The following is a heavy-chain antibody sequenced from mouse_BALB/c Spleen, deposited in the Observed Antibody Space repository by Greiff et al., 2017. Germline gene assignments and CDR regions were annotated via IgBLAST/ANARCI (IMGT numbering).Heavy chain of an antibody. CDR1: GYSFTSYY. D-gene: IGHD4-1*01. V-gene: IGHV1-66*01. CDR2: IFPGSGNT. Sequence: VQLQQSGPELVKPGASVKISCKASGYSFTSYYIHWVKQRPGQGLEWSGWIFPGSGNTKYNEKFKGKATLTADTSSSTAYMQLSSLTSEDSAVYFCARSWDGGWYFDVWGAGTTVTVSS. J-gene: IGHJ1*01. CDR3: ARSWDGGWYFDV.